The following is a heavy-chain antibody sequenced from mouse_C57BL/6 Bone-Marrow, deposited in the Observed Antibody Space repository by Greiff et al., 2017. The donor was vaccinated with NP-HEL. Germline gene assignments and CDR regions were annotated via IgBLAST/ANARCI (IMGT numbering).Heavy chain of an antibody. CDR3: ARHGGRRDYAMDY. CDR1: GFSLTSYG. V-gene: IGHV2-6-1*01. J-gene: IGHJ4*01. Sequence: QVQLKQSGPGLVAPSQSLSITCTVSGFSLTSYGVHWVRQPPGKGLEWLVVIWSDGSTTYNSALKSRLSISKDNSKSQVFLKMNSLQTDDTAMYYCARHGGRRDYAMDYWGQGTSVTVSS. D-gene: IGHD3-3*01. CDR2: IWSDGST.